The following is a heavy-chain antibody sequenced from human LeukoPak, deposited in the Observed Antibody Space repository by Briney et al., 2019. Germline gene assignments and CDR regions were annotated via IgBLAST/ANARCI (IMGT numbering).Heavy chain of an antibody. J-gene: IGHJ3*02. CDR2: INPSGAGT. CDR1: GYIFTTYK. V-gene: IGHV1-46*01. Sequence: ASVKVSCKASGYIFTTYKMHWVRQAPGRGLEWMGIINPSGAGTRNAQRFQGRVTMTRDTSTSTVYMELNSLTSEDTAVYYCARDRRPVSYYYDSSGSLQPHDAFDIWGQGTMVTVSS. CDR3: ARDRRPVSYYYDSSGSLQPHDAFDI. D-gene: IGHD3-22*01.